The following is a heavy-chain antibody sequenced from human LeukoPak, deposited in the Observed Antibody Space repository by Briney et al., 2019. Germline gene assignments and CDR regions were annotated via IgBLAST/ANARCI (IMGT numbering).Heavy chain of an antibody. Sequence: ASVKVSCKASGYTFTSYGISWVRQAPGQGLEWMGSISAYNGNTNYAQKLQGRVTMTTDTSTSTAYMELRSLRSDDTAVYYCARTDYYDSSGYSRHFDYWGQGTLVTVSS. J-gene: IGHJ4*02. D-gene: IGHD3-22*01. CDR1: GYTFTSYG. CDR3: ARTDYYDSSGYSRHFDY. CDR2: ISAYNGNT. V-gene: IGHV1-18*01.